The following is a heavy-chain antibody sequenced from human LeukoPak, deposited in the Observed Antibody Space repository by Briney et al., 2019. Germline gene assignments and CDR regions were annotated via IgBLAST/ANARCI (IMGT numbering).Heavy chain of an antibody. V-gene: IGHV4-38-2*02. CDR3: ARGFLEYDY. CDR1: NYSISSGYY. J-gene: IGHJ4*02. D-gene: IGHD3-3*01. Sequence: SETLSLTCKVSNYSISSGYYWAWIRQSPGKGLEWIASLFHNGRTHYNPSLRSRVTISVDTSKNQFSLILSSVTAADTAIYYCARGFLEYDYWGQGTLATVSS. CDR2: LFHNGRT.